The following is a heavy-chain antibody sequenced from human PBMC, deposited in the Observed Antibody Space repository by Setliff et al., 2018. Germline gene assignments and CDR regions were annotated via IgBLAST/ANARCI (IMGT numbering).Heavy chain of an antibody. CDR1: GLSYTNDW. CDR3: FGAGTCSY. J-gene: IGHJ4*02. V-gene: IGHV3-7*01. Sequence: GGSLRLSCTASGLSYTNDWGSWVRQAPGKGLEWLASINPHGSEKYYADSVKGRFTISRDNAKNSLSLQMNNLRTEDTAVYYCFGAGTCSYWGQGTLGTVSS. CDR2: INPHGSEK. D-gene: IGHD3-10*01.